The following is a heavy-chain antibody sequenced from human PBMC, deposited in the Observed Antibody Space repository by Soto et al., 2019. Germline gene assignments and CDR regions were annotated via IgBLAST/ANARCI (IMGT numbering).Heavy chain of an antibody. V-gene: IGHV4-61*01. Sequence: PSETLSLTCTVSGGSVRSPSHYWSWIRQPPGKGLEWIGNIYYIGTTDYNPSLANRVTLLLDTSENQFSLKMRSATVADTAVYYCARNASGRGWFDYWGQGTLVTVSS. J-gene: IGHJ5*01. D-gene: IGHD3-10*01. CDR2: IYYIGTT. CDR3: ARNASGRGWFDY. CDR1: GGSVRSPSHY.